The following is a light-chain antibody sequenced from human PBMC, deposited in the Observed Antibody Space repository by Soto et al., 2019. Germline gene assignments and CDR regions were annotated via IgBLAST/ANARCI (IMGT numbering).Light chain of an antibody. Sequence: EVVLTQSPATLSLSPGERAILSCRASQSVEKYLVWYQQKPGQAPRLLIYDTSNRATGIPARFSVSGSVTDVTLTISSLGREDFAVYFCQQRPHWRPLTFGQGNKVELK. V-gene: IGKV3-11*01. CDR1: QSVEKY. CDR2: DTS. CDR3: QQRPHWRPLT. J-gene: IGKJ4*01.